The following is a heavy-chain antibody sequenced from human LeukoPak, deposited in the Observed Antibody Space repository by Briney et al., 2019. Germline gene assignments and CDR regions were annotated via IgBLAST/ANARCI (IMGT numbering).Heavy chain of an antibody. Sequence: SVKVSCKVSGGTFTSYAISWVRQAPAQGLDWMGRIIPIFGIANYAQKFQGRVTITADKSTSTAYMELSTLRSEDTAVYYCAMAGYCSSTSCYTGSGPYYYYGMDVWGQGTTVTVSS. CDR3: AMAGYCSSTSCYTGSGPYYYYGMDV. D-gene: IGHD2-2*02. V-gene: IGHV1-69*04. J-gene: IGHJ6*02. CDR2: IIPIFGIA. CDR1: GGTFTSYA.